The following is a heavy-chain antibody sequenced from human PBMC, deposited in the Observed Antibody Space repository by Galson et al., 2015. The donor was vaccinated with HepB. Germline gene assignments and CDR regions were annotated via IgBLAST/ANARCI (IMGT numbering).Heavy chain of an antibody. CDR3: ASSSTSPWRGSYYYYGMDV. D-gene: IGHD2-2*01. J-gene: IGHJ6*02. V-gene: IGHV1-69*13. Sequence: SVKVSCKASGGTFSSYAISWVRQAPGQGLEWMGGIIPIFGIANYAQKFQGRVTITADESTSTAYMELSSLRSEDTAVYYCASSSTSPWRGSYYYYGMDVWGQGTTVTVSS. CDR1: GGTFSSYA. CDR2: IIPIFGIA.